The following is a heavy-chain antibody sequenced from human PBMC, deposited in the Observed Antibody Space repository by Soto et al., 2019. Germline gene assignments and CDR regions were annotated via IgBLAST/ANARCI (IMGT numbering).Heavy chain of an antibody. CDR3: AKDSTWKSALPTPFDVGPDY. CDR2: ISYDGSNK. D-gene: IGHD3-9*01. V-gene: IGHV3-30*18. J-gene: IGHJ4*02. CDR1: GFTFSSYG. Sequence: QVQLVESGGGVVQPGRSLRLSCAASGFTFSSYGMHWVRQAPGKGLEWVAVISYDGSNKYYADSVKGRFTISRDNSKNTLYPQMNSLRAEDTAVYYCAKDSTWKSALPTPFDVGPDYWGQGTLVTVSS.